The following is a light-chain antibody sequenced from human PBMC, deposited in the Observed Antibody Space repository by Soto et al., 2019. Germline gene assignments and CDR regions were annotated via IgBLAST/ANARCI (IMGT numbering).Light chain of an antibody. V-gene: IGLV2-14*03. Sequence: QSVLTQPASVSGSPGQSITISCTGTSSDVGGYKYVSWYQHHPGKAPKLMIYDVSNRPSGVSNRFSGSKSGNTASLTISGLQAEYEADYYCSSYTSSTTLVIFGGGTQLTVL. J-gene: IGLJ2*01. CDR2: DVS. CDR3: SSYTSSTTLVI. CDR1: SSDVGGYKY.